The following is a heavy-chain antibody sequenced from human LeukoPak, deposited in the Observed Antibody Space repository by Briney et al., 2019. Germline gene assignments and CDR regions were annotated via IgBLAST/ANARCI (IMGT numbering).Heavy chain of an antibody. CDR2: INWNGGST. CDR1: GFTVSDHY. J-gene: IGHJ4*02. Sequence: GGSLRLSCAASGFTVSDHYMDWVRQPPGKGLEWVSGINWNGGSTGYADSVKGRFTISRDNAKNSLYLQMNSLRAEDTALYHCARGGGYSGSYYYFDYWGQGTLVTVSS. CDR3: ARGGGYSGSYYYFDY. V-gene: IGHV3-20*01. D-gene: IGHD5-12*01.